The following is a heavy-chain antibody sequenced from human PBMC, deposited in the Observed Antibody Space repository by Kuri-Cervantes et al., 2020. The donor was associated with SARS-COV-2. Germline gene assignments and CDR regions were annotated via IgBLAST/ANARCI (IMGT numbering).Heavy chain of an antibody. CDR2: TRYDGNNQ. J-gene: IGHJ3*02. Sequence: LSLTCAASGFTFKTYGMHWVRQAPGKGLEWVAFTRYDGNNQYYGESVKGRFSISRDNSKNTLYLHMNSLRAEETAVYYCARVSSSSSPAFDIWGQGTMVTVSS. CDR1: GFTFKTYG. V-gene: IGHV3-30*02. D-gene: IGHD6-6*01. CDR3: ARVSSSSSPAFDI.